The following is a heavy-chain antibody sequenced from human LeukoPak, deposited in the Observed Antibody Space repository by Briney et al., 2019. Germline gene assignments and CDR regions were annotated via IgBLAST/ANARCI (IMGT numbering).Heavy chain of an antibody. Sequence: GGSLRLSCAASGFTFSSYDMHWVRQATGKGLEWVSAIGTAGDTYYPGSVKGRFTISRDNAKNSLYLQMNSLRAEDTAVYYCVREGGYEPFDYWGQGTLVTVSS. V-gene: IGHV3-13*04. D-gene: IGHD5-12*01. CDR1: GFTFSSYD. CDR2: IGTAGDT. CDR3: VREGGYEPFDY. J-gene: IGHJ4*02.